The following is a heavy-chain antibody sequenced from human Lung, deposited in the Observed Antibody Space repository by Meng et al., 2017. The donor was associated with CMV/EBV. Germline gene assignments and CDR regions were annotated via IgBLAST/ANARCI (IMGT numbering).Heavy chain of an antibody. V-gene: IGHV3-23*01. J-gene: IGHJ4*02. Sequence: GGSLRLXXAASGFTFSDYPMSWVRQAPGKGLEWVSSLSSGGSSTYYTDSVKGRFTISRDNSKNTVHLQMNSLRVEDTAVYYCAKGRAVGATTPFDYWGQGXLVTVSS. CDR1: GFTFSDYP. D-gene: IGHD1-26*01. CDR3: AKGRAVGATTPFDY. CDR2: LSSGGSST.